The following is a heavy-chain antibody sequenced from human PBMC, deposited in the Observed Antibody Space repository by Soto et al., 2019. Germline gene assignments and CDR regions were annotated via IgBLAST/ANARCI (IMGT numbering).Heavy chain of an antibody. CDR2: INAGNGNT. CDR3: ARGVENIVVVLGVFGYYGMDV. CDR1: GYSFTSCA. D-gene: IGHD2-2*01. J-gene: IGHJ6*02. Sequence: ASVKVSCKASGYSFTSCAIYWVRQAPGQRLEWMGWINAGNGNTKYSQKLQGRVTFTGDTSASTAHMELSSLRSEDTAVYFCARGVENIVVVLGVFGYYGMDVWGQGTTVTVSS. V-gene: IGHV1-3*01.